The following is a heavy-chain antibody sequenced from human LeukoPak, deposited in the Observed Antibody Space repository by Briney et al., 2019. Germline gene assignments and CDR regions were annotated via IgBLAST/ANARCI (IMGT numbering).Heavy chain of an antibody. V-gene: IGHV3-23*01. CDR3: AKGIGYSSSCNPVDY. CDR2: ISGSGGST. D-gene: IGHD6-13*01. J-gene: IGHJ4*02. CDR1: GFTFSSYA. Sequence: PGGSLRLSCAASGFTFSSYAMSWVRLAPGKGLEWVSAISGSGGSTYYADSVKGRFTISRDNSKNTLYLQMNSLRAEDTAVYYCAKGIGYSSSCNPVDYWGQGTLVTVSS.